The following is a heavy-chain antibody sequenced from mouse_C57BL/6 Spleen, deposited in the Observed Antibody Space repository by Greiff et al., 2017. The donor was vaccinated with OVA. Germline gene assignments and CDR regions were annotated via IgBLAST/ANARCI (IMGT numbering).Heavy chain of an antibody. D-gene: IGHD2-5*01. CDR3: VRHSCYSNYGAMDY. V-gene: IGHV10-1*01. J-gene: IGHJ4*01. CDR2: IRSKSNNYAT. CDR1: GFSFNTYA. Sequence: EVKLVESGGGLVQPKGSLKLSCAASGFSFNTYAMNWVRQAPGKGLEWVARIRSKSNNYATYYADSVKDRFTISRDDSESMLYLLMNNMNTEYTAMYYCVRHSCYSNYGAMDYWGQGTSVTVSS.